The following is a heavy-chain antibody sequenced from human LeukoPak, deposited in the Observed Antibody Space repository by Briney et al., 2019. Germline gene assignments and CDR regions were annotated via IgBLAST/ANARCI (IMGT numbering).Heavy chain of an antibody. CDR3: ARSSSPVAVSDP. CDR1: GYTFTSYG. Sequence: ASVKDSCKASGYTFTSYGFTWVRQAPGQGLEWMGWISAFDGDTKYPQNLQGRVTMTTDTSTSTAYMELRSLISDDTAVYYCARSSSPVAVSDPWGQGTLVTVSS. J-gene: IGHJ5*02. CDR2: ISAFDGDT. V-gene: IGHV1-18*01. D-gene: IGHD2-2*01.